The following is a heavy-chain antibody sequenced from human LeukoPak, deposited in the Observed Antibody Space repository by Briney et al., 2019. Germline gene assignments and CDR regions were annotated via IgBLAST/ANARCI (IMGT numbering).Heavy chain of an antibody. D-gene: IGHD6-19*01. V-gene: IGHV3-74*01. J-gene: IGHJ5*02. CDR1: GFTFSNYW. Sequence: SGGSLRLSCAASGFTFSNYWMHWVRQAPGKGLVWVSRINSDGLITNYADSVKGRFTVSRDNPKNTLYLQMNSLRVEDTAVYYCARAWDSSGWYPWFDPWGQGTLVTVSS. CDR2: INSDGLIT. CDR3: ARAWDSSGWYPWFDP.